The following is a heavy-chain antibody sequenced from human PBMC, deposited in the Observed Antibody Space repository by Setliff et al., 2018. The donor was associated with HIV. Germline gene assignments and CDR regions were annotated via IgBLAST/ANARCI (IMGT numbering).Heavy chain of an antibody. CDR3: AREGQWLDMGDAFDI. V-gene: IGHV1-3*01. D-gene: IGHD6-19*01. CDR2: INAGNGNT. Sequence: ASVKVSCKASGYTFSYAMHWVRQAPGQRLEWMGWINAGNGNTKYSQKFQGRVTITRDTSASTAYMELSSLRSEDTAVYYCAREGQWLDMGDAFDIWGQGTMVTVSS. CDR1: GYTFSYA. J-gene: IGHJ3*02.